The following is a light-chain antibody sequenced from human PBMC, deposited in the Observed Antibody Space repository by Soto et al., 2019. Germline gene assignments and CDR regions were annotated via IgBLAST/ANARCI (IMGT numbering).Light chain of an antibody. V-gene: IGKV1-5*03. CDR2: KAS. Sequence: DIQMTQSPSTLSASVGDRVTITCRASESISTWLAWYQQKPGKAPNLLIYKASSLESGVPSRFSGSGSGTEITLTISSLQPDDFATYYCQQYNIYSWTFGQGTKVDI. J-gene: IGKJ1*01. CDR1: ESISTW. CDR3: QQYNIYSWT.